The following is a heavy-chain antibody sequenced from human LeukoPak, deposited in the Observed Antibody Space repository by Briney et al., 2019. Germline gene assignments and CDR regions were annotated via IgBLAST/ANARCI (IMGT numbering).Heavy chain of an antibody. CDR3: AREESSGRFAFDI. Sequence: SSQTLSLTCTVSGXSISSGGDYWSWIRQHPGRGLEWIGYIYYSGSTYYNPSLKSRVTISVDTSKNQFSLKLSSVTAADTAVYYCAREESSGRFAFDIWGQGTMVTVSS. V-gene: IGHV4-31*03. J-gene: IGHJ3*02. CDR1: GXSISSGGDY. D-gene: IGHD3-10*01. CDR2: IYYSGST.